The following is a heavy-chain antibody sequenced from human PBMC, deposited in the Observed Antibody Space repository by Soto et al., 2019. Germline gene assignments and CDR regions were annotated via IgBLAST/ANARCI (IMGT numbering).Heavy chain of an antibody. CDR1: GGSISSYY. CDR2: IYYSGST. CDR3: ARRYGGTFDY. V-gene: IGHV4-59*08. J-gene: IGHJ4*02. Sequence: PSETLSLTCTVSGGSISSYYWSWIRQPPGKELEWIGYIYYSGSTNYNPSLKSRVTISVDTSKNQFSLKLSSVTAADTAMYYCARRYGGTFDYWGQGTLVTVSS. D-gene: IGHD2-15*01.